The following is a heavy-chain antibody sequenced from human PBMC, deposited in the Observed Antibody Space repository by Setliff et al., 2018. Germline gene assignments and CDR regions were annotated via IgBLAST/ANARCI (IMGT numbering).Heavy chain of an antibody. CDR1: GGSISSYY. J-gene: IGHJ6*02. Sequence: SETLSLTCTVSGGSISSYYWSWIRQPPGKGLEWIGEINHSGSTNYNPSLKSRVTISVDTSKNQFSLKLSSVTAADTAVYYCARKKTVYWYYGMDVWGRGTTVTVSS. CDR3: ARKKTVYWYYGMDV. CDR2: INHSGST. V-gene: IGHV4-34*01. D-gene: IGHD2-15*01.